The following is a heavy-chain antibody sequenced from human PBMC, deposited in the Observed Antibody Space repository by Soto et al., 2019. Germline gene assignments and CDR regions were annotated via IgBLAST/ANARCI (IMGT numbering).Heavy chain of an antibody. CDR2: IKQDGSEK. Sequence: GGSLRLSCAASGFTFSSYWMSWVRQAPGKGLEWVANIKQDGSEKYYVDSVKGRFTISRDNAKNSLYLQMNSLRAEDTAVYYCARDSGAPLNSGYEWGQGTLVTVSS. CDR3: ARDSGAPLNSGYE. J-gene: IGHJ4*02. V-gene: IGHV3-7*01. D-gene: IGHD5-12*01. CDR1: GFTFSSYW.